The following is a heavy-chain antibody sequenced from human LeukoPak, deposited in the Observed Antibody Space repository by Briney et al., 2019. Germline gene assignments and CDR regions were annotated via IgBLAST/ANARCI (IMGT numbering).Heavy chain of an antibody. CDR3: AKGSWRVLDAMYFDY. CDR2: ISGSGGST. D-gene: IGHD2-2*01. CDR1: GFTFTSYA. V-gene: IGHV3-23*01. Sequence: GGSLRLSCAASGFTFTSYAMNWVRQAPGKGLEWVSTISGSGGSTYYADSVKGRFTISRDRSNNTLYVQMDSLRAEDTAIYYCAKGSWRVLDAMYFDYWGQGTLVTVSS. J-gene: IGHJ4*02.